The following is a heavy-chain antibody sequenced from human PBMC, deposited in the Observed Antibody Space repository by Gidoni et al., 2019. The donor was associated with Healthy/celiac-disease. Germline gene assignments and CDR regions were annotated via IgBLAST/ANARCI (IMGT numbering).Heavy chain of an antibody. CDR3: ASSSSGWYYFDY. CDR2: ISYDGSNK. D-gene: IGHD6-19*01. V-gene: IGHV3-30*01. Sequence: PGRCLSLSCAASGLTFSSYAMHWVRQAPGKGLEWVAVISYDGSNKYYADSVKGRFTISRDNSKNTLYLQMNSLRAEDTAVYYCASSSSGWYYFDYWGQGTLVTVSS. CDR1: GLTFSSYA. J-gene: IGHJ4*02.